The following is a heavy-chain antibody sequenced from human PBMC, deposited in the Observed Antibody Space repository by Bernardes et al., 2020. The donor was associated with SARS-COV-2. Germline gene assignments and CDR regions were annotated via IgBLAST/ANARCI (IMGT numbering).Heavy chain of an antibody. Sequence: SETLSLTCTVSGGSISSYYWSWIRQPPGKGLEWIGYIYYSGSTNYNPSLKSRVTISVDTSKNQFSLKLSSVTAADTAVYYCARGGIAAALDYWGQGTLVTVSS. V-gene: IGHV4-59*01. J-gene: IGHJ4*02. CDR1: GGSISSYY. CDR3: ARGGIAAALDY. D-gene: IGHD6-13*01. CDR2: IYYSGST.